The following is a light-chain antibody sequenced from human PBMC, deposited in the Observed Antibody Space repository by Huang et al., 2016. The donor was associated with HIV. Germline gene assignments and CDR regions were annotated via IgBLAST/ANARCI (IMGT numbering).Light chain of an antibody. CDR1: QSISNW. CDR2: KAS. V-gene: IGKV1-5*03. J-gene: IGKJ3*01. Sequence: DIQMTQSPSTLSASVGDRVTITCRASQSISNWLAWYQQKPGKAPNLLIYKASSLESGVPSRFSGSGSGTDFTLNINNLQPEDFATYYCLQLNTYPGTFGPGTNVDV. CDR3: LQLNTYPGT.